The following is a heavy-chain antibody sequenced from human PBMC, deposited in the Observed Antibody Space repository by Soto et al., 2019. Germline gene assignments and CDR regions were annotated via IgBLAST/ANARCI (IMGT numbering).Heavy chain of an antibody. D-gene: IGHD5-18*01. CDR1: GFTFSSYA. Sequence: GGSLRLSCAASGFTFSSYAMAWVLQAPGKGLEWVSAISGSGGSTYYADSVKGRFTISRDNSKNTLYLQMNSLRAEDTAVYYCAKISFSTPDGYKRPAYWVQGTLVTVSS. V-gene: IGHV3-23*01. J-gene: IGHJ4*02. CDR3: AKISFSTPDGYKRPAY. CDR2: ISGSGGST.